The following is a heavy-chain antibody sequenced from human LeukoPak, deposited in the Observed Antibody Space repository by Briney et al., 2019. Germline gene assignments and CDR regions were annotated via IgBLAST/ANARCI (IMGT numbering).Heavy chain of an antibody. CDR3: ARSGVAAAGTR. D-gene: IGHD6-13*01. Sequence: ASVKVSCKASGYTFTNYGISWVRQAPGQGLEWMGRIDPNSGGTNYAQKFQGRVTMTRDTSISTAYMELSRLRSDDTAVYYCARSGVAAAGTRWGQGTLVTVSS. CDR2: IDPNSGGT. V-gene: IGHV1-2*06. CDR1: GYTFTNYG. J-gene: IGHJ4*02.